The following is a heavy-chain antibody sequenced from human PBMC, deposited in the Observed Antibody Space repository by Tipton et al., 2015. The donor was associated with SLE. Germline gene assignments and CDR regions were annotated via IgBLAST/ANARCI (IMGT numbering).Heavy chain of an antibody. D-gene: IGHD2-8*01. V-gene: IGHV4-59*11. CDR3: AREGYCTNGVCYDAFDI. J-gene: IGHJ3*02. Sequence: TPSLTCTVSGGSISSHYWSWIRQPPGKGLEWIGYIYYSGSTNYNPSLKSRVTISVDTSKNQFSLKLSSVTAADTAVYYCAREGYCTNGVCYDAFDIWGQGTMVTVSS. CDR2: IYYSGST. CDR1: GGSISSHY.